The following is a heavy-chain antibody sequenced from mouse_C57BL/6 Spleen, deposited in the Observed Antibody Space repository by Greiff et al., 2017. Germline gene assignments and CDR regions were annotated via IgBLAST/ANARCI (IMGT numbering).Heavy chain of an antibody. Sequence: QVQLQQPGAELVRPGSSVKLSCKASGYTFTSYWMDWVKQRPGQGLEWIGNIYPSDSETHYNQKFKDKATLTVDKSSSTAYMQLSSLTSEDSAVCDCARSPTGYFDYWGQGTTLTVSS. CDR1: GYTFTSYW. CDR2: IYPSDSET. CDR3: ARSPTGYFDY. J-gene: IGHJ2*01. D-gene: IGHD1-1*01. V-gene: IGHV1-61*01.